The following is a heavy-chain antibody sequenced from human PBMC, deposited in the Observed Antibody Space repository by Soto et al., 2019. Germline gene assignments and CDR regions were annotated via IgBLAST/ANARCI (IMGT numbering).Heavy chain of an antibody. Sequence: SETLSLTCTVSGGSISSGGYYWSWIRQHPGKGLEWIGYIYYSGSTYYNPSLKSRVTISVDTPKNQFSLKLSSVTAADTAAYYCARDGGYGVPFNYWGQGTLFSVSS. V-gene: IGHV4-31*03. CDR2: IYYSGST. CDR3: ARDGGYGVPFNY. J-gene: IGHJ4*02. D-gene: IGHD4-17*01. CDR1: GGSISSGGYY.